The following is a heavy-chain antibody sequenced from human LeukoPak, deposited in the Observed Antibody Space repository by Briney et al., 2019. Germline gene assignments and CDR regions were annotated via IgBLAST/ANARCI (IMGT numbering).Heavy chain of an antibody. CDR2: IYYSGTT. J-gene: IGHJ4*02. D-gene: IGHD7-27*01. CDR1: GGSISSDY. Sequence: SETLSLTCTVSGGSISSDYWSWIRQSPGKGLEWIGYIYYSGTTGYNPPLKSRVTISLDTSKNQFSLKLSSVTAADTAVYYCARGANWGSPDYWGQGTLVTVSS. CDR3: ARGANWGSPDY. V-gene: IGHV4-59*01.